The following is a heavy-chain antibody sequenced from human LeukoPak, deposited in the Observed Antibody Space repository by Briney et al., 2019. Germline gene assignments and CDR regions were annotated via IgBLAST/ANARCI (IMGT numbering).Heavy chain of an antibody. CDR1: GFTFSSYG. CDR3: AKAKYYGSGSSFDY. V-gene: IGHV3-30*18. Sequence: PGGSLRLSCAASGFTFSSYGMHWVRQAPGKGLEWVAVISYDGSNKYYADSVKGRFTISRDNSKNTLYLQMNSLRAEDTAVYYCAKAKYYGSGSSFDYWGQGTLVTVSS. CDR2: ISYDGSNK. D-gene: IGHD3-10*01. J-gene: IGHJ4*02.